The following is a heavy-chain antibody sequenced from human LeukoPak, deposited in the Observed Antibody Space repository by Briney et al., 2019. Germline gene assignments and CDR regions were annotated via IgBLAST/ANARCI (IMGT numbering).Heavy chain of an antibody. CDR3: AKASSGYDEYNWFDP. V-gene: IGHV3-23*01. Sequence: GGSLRLSCAASGFTFSSYAMTWVRQAPGKGLEWVSTISGSGGNTYYADSVRGRFTISRDNSKNTLYLQMNSLRAEDTAVYYCAKASSGYDEYNWFDPWGQGTLVTVSS. J-gene: IGHJ5*02. D-gene: IGHD5-12*01. CDR2: ISGSGGNT. CDR1: GFTFSSYA.